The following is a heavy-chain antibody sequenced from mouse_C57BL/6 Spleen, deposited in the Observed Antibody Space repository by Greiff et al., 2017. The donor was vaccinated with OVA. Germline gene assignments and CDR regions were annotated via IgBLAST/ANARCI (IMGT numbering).Heavy chain of an antibody. D-gene: IGHD2-12*01. V-gene: IGHV5-17*01. CDR2: ISSGSSTI. CDR3: ARQELLIYAMDY. J-gene: IGHJ4*01. CDR1: GFTFSDYG. Sequence: EVKVVESGGGLVKPGGSLKLSCAASGFTFSDYGMHWVRQAPEKGLEWVAYISSGSSTIYYADTVKGRFTISRDNAKNTLFLQMTSLRSEDTAMYYCARQELLIYAMDYWGQGTSVTVSS.